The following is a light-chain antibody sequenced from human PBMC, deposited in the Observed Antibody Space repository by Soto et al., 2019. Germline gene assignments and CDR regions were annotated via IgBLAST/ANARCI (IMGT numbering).Light chain of an antibody. Sequence: DIQRTKSPSSLSASVAARVTIACGASQGISTYLTWYHQKPGKAPKLLIYAASSLQSGVPSRFSGSGSETDFTLTISSLQPEDFATYSCQQSYSNTWTLGQGTKVDIK. J-gene: IGKJ1*01. CDR1: QGISTY. CDR3: QQSYSNTWT. CDR2: AAS. V-gene: IGKV1-39*01.